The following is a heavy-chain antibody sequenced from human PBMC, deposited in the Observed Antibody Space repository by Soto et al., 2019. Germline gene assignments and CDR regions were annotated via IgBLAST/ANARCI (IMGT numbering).Heavy chain of an antibody. CDR1: AGSFSGYY. Sequence: PSETLSLTCAVYAGSFSGYYWSWIRQPPGKGQEWIGEINHSGSTNYNPFLKSRVTIAVATSRNQFSLKLSSVSAADTAVYYCARGGTHSGYSSGWDREFYYYYYYLDVWGKGTTVTVSS. V-gene: IGHV4-34*01. J-gene: IGHJ6*03. D-gene: IGHD6-25*01. CDR3: ARGGTHSGYSSGWDREFYYYYYYLDV. CDR2: INHSGST.